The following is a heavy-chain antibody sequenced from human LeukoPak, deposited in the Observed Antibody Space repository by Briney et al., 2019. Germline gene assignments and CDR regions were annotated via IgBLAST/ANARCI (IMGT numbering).Heavy chain of an antibody. CDR2: ISSSSSYI. CDR1: GLTFSSYS. Sequence: GGSLRLSCAASGLTFSSYSMNLVRQAPGKGLEWVSSISSSSSYIYYADSVKGRFTISRDNAKNSLYLQMNSLRAEDTAVYYCARVSGYGADYWGQGTLVTVSS. CDR3: ARVSGYGADY. V-gene: IGHV3-21*01. J-gene: IGHJ4*02. D-gene: IGHD5-12*01.